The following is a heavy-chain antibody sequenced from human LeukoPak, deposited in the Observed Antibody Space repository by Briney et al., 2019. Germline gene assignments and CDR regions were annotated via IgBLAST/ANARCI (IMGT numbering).Heavy chain of an antibody. CDR2: IKEDGSER. CDR1: GFTFSSYW. V-gene: IGHV3-7*03. CDR3: AKGGYSYGYPRAFDI. D-gene: IGHD5-18*01. Sequence: PGGSLRLSCEVSGFTFSSYWMSWVRETPGKGLEWVANIKEDGSERDYVDSVKGRFTISRDNVKNSLYLQMNSLRAEDTALYYCAKGGYSYGYPRAFDIWGQGTMVTVSS. J-gene: IGHJ3*02.